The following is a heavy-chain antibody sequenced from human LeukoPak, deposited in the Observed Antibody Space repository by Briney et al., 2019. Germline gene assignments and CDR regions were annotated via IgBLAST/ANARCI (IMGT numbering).Heavy chain of an antibody. J-gene: IGHJ3*02. CDR2: IHSGGST. D-gene: IGHD2-2*01. V-gene: IGHV3-53*01. CDR3: ARDTVPNDAFDI. Sequence: GGSLSLSCAASGFTVSVNYMSWVRQAPRKGLEWVSLIHSGGSTYYADSVKGRFTISRDDSKNTLYLQMNSLRAEDTAVYYCARDTVPNDAFDIWGQGTMVTVSS. CDR1: GFTVSVNY.